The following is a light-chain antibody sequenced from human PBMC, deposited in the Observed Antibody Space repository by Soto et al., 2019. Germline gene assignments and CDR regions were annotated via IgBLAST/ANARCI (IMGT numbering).Light chain of an antibody. J-gene: IGLJ2*01. CDR1: SSDVGLYNF. Sequence: QSALTQPPSASGSPGQSVTISCTGTSSDVGLYNFVSWYQQHPGEAPKLTIYDVTKRPSGVPDRFSGSKSGNTASLIVSGLQAEDEADYYCSSYAETSTHMVFGGGTKVTVL. CDR2: DVT. V-gene: IGLV2-8*01. CDR3: SSYAETSTHMV.